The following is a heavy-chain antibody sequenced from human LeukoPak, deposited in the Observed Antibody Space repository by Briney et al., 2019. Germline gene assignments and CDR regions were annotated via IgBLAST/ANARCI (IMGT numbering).Heavy chain of an antibody. CDR2: IYYSGST. J-gene: IGHJ4*02. D-gene: IGHD3-10*01. CDR1: GGSISSYY. V-gene: IGHV4-59*01. Sequence: SETLSLTCTVSGGSISSYYWSWIRQLPGKGLEWIGYIYYSGSTNYNPSLKSRVTISVDTSKNQFSLKLSSVTAADTAVYYCAKSSNYYGSGSYLDYWGQGTLVTVSS. CDR3: AKSSNYYGSGSYLDY.